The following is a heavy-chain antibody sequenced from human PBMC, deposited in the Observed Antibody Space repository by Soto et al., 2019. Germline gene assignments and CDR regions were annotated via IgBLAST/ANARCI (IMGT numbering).Heavy chain of an antibody. CDR2: ISGSGGST. Sequence: PAGSLRLSCAASGFTFSSYAMSWVRQAPGKGLEWVSTISGSGGSTYYADSVKGRFTISRDNSKNTLYLQMNSLRAEDTAVYYCAKDQGSSWYEIDYWGQGTLVTVSS. CDR1: GFTFSSYA. CDR3: AKDQGSSWYEIDY. D-gene: IGHD6-13*01. V-gene: IGHV3-23*01. J-gene: IGHJ4*02.